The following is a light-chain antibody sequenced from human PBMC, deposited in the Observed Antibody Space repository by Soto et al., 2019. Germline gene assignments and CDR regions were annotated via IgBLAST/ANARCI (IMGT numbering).Light chain of an antibody. CDR1: SGSITSNR. CDR2: EDN. Sequence: NFMLTQPHSVSESPGKTVTITCTVSSGSITSNRVQWFQQRPGRASTSVMYEDNKRPSGVADRVSGSLDRSSNSAYLTISGLKTEDEADYYCQSWDSSNVVFGGGTKLTVL. CDR3: QSWDSSNVV. V-gene: IGLV6-57*02. J-gene: IGLJ2*01.